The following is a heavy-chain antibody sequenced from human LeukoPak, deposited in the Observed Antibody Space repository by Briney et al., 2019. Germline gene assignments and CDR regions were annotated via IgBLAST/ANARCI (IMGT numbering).Heavy chain of an antibody. CDR3: AKARDTVLNEY. Sequence: ASVKVSSKASGYIFIHYVISWVGQAPGQGLEWMGWISPYNGQTNYAPNLQDRLTMTTDTSTTTAYMELRSLRSDATAVYCCAKARDTVLNEYWGQGTLVTVSS. CDR2: ISPYNGQT. CDR1: GYIFIHYV. J-gene: IGHJ4*02. V-gene: IGHV1-18*01.